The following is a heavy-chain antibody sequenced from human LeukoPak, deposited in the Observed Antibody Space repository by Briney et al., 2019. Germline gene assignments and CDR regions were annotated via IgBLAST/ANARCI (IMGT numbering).Heavy chain of an antibody. D-gene: IGHD6-13*01. V-gene: IGHV1-46*01. CDR3: ASAGAAAGPNDSFDY. Sequence: ASVKVSCKASGYTFTSYYMHWVRQAPGQGLEWMGIINPSGGSTSYAQKFQGRVTMTRDTSTSTVYMALSSLSSEDTAVYSCASAGAAAGPNDSFDYWGQGTLVTVPS. CDR2: INPSGGST. J-gene: IGHJ4*02. CDR1: GYTFTSYY.